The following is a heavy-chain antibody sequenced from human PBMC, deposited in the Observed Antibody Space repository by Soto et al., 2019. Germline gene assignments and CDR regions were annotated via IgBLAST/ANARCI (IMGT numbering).Heavy chain of an antibody. CDR2: ISGSGGST. V-gene: IGHV3-23*01. CDR1: GFTFSSYA. CDR3: AKGTAGYYYYYGMDV. J-gene: IGHJ6*02. Sequence: GGSLRLSCAASGFTFSSYAMSWVRQAPGKGLEWVSVISGSGGSTYYADSVKGRFTISRDNSKNTLYLQMNSLRAEDTAVYYCAKGTAGYYYYYGMDVWGQGTTVTVSS. D-gene: IGHD4-17*01.